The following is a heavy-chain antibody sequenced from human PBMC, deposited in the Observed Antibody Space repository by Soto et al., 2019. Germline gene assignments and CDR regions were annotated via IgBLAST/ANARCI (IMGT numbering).Heavy chain of an antibody. Sequence: LRLSCAASGFTFSSYGMHWVRQAPGKGLEWVAVISYDGSNKYYADSVKGRFTISRDNSKNTLYLQMNSLRAEDTAVYYCAKGGFLEWLFAKSPNWFDPWGQGTLVTVSS. D-gene: IGHD3-3*01. V-gene: IGHV3-30*18. J-gene: IGHJ5*02. CDR1: GFTFSSYG. CDR2: ISYDGSNK. CDR3: AKGGFLEWLFAKSPNWFDP.